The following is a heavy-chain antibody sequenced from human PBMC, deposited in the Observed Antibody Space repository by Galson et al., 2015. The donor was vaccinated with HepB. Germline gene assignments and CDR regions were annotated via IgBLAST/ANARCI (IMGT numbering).Heavy chain of an antibody. D-gene: IGHD6-19*01. CDR2: IRSKANSYAT. Sequence: SLRLSCAASGFTFSGSAMHWVRQASGKGLEWVGRIRSKANSYATAYAASVKGRFTISRDDSKNTAYLQMNSLKTEDTAVYYCTRRDNSSGWTPFDYWGQGTLVTVSS. CDR3: TRRDNSSGWTPFDY. CDR1: GFTFSGSA. V-gene: IGHV3-73*01. J-gene: IGHJ4*02.